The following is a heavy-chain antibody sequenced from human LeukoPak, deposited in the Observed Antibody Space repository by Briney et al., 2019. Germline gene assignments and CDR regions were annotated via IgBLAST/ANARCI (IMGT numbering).Heavy chain of an antibody. CDR2: IKADGSGT. J-gene: IGHJ6*02. CDR1: GFNIGPYA. CDR3: ATWAFYHNLDV. Sequence: GGSLRLSCAASGFNIGPYAMYWVRQGPGRGLEWVSIIKADGSGTFYSDSVRGRFTTSRDNSKNSLYLQMSSLTSVDTALYYCATWAFYHNLDVWGQGTTVAVSS. D-gene: IGHD1-1*01. V-gene: IGHV3-43*02.